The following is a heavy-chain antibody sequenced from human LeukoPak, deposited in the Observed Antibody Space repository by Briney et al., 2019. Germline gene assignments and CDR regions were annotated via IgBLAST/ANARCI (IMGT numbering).Heavy chain of an antibody. CDR2: ISGNGDNT. Sequence: GGSLRLSCAASGFIFSSNVMHWVRQAPGKGLEYVSSISGNGDNTYYADSVKGRFTISRDNSKNTLYLQMNSLRAEDTAVYYCAKDHEFRGVAVAPRGYWGQGTLVTVSS. D-gene: IGHD6-19*01. J-gene: IGHJ4*02. CDR3: AKDHEFRGVAVAPRGY. V-gene: IGHV3-64*02. CDR1: GFIFSSNV.